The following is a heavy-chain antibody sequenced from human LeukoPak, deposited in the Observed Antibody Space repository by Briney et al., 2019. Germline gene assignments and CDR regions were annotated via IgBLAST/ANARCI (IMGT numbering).Heavy chain of an antibody. J-gene: IGHJ5*02. CDR2: IYYTGST. V-gene: IGHV4-59*01. Sequence: SETLSLTCTVSGGSTSSYYWSWIRQSAGKGLEWIGYIYYTGSTNYNPSLKSRVTISIDTSKNQFSLNLTSMTAADTAMYYCASSGNYYNWFDPWGQGTLVTVSS. D-gene: IGHD3-10*01. CDR1: GGSTSSYY. CDR3: ASSGNYYNWFDP.